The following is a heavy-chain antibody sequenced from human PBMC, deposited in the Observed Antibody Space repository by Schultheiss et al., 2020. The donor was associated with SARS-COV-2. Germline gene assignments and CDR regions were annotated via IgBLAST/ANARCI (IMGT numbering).Heavy chain of an antibody. J-gene: IGHJ4*02. Sequence: GGSLRLSCAASGFTFSSYAMHWVRQAPGKGLEWVAVISYDGSNKYYADSVKGRFTISRDNAKNSLYLQMNSLRAEDTAVYYCARDGNWGLDYWGQGTLVTVSS. CDR1: GFTFSSYA. V-gene: IGHV3-30*04. D-gene: IGHD7-27*01. CDR2: ISYDGSNK. CDR3: ARDGNWGLDY.